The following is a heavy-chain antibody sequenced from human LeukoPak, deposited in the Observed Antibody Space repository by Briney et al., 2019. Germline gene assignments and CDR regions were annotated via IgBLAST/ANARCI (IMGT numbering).Heavy chain of an antibody. CDR1: GFTFSSYA. D-gene: IGHD6-13*01. Sequence: PGGSLRLSCAASGFTFSSYAMHWVRQAPGKGLEWVAVISYDGSNKYYADSVKGRFTISRDNSKNTLYLQMNSLRAEDTAVYYCAKDLLRIAAAGPAGYWGQGTLVTVSS. CDR3: AKDLLRIAAAGPAGY. CDR2: ISYDGSNK. V-gene: IGHV3-30-3*01. J-gene: IGHJ4*02.